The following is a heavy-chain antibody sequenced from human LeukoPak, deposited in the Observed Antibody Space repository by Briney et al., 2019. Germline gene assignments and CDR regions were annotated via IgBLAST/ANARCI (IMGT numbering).Heavy chain of an antibody. CDR2: ISGSGGST. CDR1: GFTFSSYA. Sequence: GGSLRLSCAASGFTFSSYAMSWVRQAPGKGLGWVSAISGSGGSTYYADSVKGRFTISRDNSKNTLYLQMNSLRAEDTAVYYCAKAIYSSSRMDVWGQGTTVTVSS. CDR3: AKAIYSSSRMDV. D-gene: IGHD6-13*01. V-gene: IGHV3-23*01. J-gene: IGHJ6*02.